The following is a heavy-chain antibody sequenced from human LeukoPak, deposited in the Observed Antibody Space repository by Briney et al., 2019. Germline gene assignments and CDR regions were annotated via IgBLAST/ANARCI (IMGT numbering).Heavy chain of an antibody. CDR2: ISSSSSYI. Sequence: GGSLRLSCAASGFTFSSYSMNWVRQAPGKGLEWVSSISSSSSYIYYADSVKGRFTISRDNAKNSLYLQMNSLRAEDTAVYYCAKVATAIVSYYYYYMDVWGTGTTVTVSS. CDR1: GFTFSSYS. V-gene: IGHV3-21*01. J-gene: IGHJ6*03. CDR3: AKVATAIVSYYYYYMDV. D-gene: IGHD2-21*02.